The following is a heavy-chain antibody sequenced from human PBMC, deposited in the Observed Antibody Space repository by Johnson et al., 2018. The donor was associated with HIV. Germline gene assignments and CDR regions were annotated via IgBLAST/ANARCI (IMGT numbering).Heavy chain of an antibody. V-gene: IGHV3-30*02. CDR1: GFTFSSYG. J-gene: IGHJ3*02. Sequence: QVQLVESGGGVVQPGGSLRLSCAASGFTFSSYGMHWVRQALGKGLEWVAFIRYDGSNKYYADSVKGRFTISRDNSKNTLYLQMNSLSAEDTAVYYCATFQLASEGVAFDIWGQGTMVTVSS. CDR2: IRYDGSNK. D-gene: IGHD2-8*01. CDR3: ATFQLASEGVAFDI.